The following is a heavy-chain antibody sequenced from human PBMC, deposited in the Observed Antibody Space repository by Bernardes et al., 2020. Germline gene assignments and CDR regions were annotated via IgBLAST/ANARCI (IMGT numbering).Heavy chain of an antibody. D-gene: IGHD1-1*01. CDR3: ARVNARNVDQIDY. CDR2: MFYGGRS. V-gene: IGHV4-59*01. J-gene: IGHJ4*02. CDR1: GVSTSGYC. Sequence: SETLSLICSVSGVSTSGYCWSWIRQPPGKGLEWIGYMFYGGRSQYNPSLKSRLTLSVDTSKNQFSLKLKSVTAADTAIYYCARVNARNVDQIDYWGQGTLVTVSS.